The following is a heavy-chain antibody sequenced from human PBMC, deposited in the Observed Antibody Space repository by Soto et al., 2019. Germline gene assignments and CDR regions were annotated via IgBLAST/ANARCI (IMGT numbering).Heavy chain of an antibody. V-gene: IGHV4-59*08. D-gene: IGHD3-10*01. J-gene: IGHJ5*02. CDR1: GGSISSYY. CDR3: ARQVSISGWFDP. CDR2: IYYSGST. Sequence: QVQLQESGPGLVKPSETLSLTCTGSGGSISSYYWSWIRQLPGKGLEWIGYIYYSGSTNYNPSLNSRVTIPVDTSKNQFALKLSSVTAADTAVYYCARQVSISGWFDPWGQGTLVTVSS.